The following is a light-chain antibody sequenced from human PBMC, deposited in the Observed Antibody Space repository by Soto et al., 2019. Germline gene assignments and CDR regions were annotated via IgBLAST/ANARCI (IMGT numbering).Light chain of an antibody. V-gene: IGLV2-23*02. CDR3: CSYSGSYV. J-gene: IGLJ1*01. CDR2: EVN. CDR1: SNDVTIHNL. Sequence: QSILTQPASVSGSPGQSITISCTGTSNDVTIHNLVSWYQQHPGKAPKLLIFEVNKRPSGVSSRFSGSKSGNTASLTISGLQAVDEADYYCCSYSGSYVFGSGTKVTVL.